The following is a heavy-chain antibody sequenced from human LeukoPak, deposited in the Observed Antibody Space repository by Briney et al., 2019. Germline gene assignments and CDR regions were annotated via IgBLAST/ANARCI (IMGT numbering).Heavy chain of an antibody. J-gene: IGHJ3*02. D-gene: IGHD2-2*01. V-gene: IGHV3-21*01. CDR2: ISSSSSYI. CDR3: AKDLCSSSSCYLDI. CDR1: GFTFSSYS. Sequence: PGGSLRLSCAASGFTFSSYSMNWVRQAPGKGLEWVSSISSSSSYIYYADSVKGRFTISRDNAKNSLYLQMNSLRAEDTAVYYCAKDLCSSSSCYLDIWGQGAMVTVSS.